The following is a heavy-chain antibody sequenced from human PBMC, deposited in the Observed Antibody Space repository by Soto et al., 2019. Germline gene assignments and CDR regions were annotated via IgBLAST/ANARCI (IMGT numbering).Heavy chain of an antibody. J-gene: IGHJ3*01. CDR1: GFTFSSYA. CDR3: ARPSIVLMVKGGAFDV. D-gene: IGHD2-8*01. V-gene: IGHV3-30-3*01. CDR2: ISYDGSNN. Sequence: QVQLVESGGGVDQPGRSLRLSCAASGFTFSSYAMHWVRQAPGKGLEWVAVISYDGSNNYYADSVKGRFTISRDNSKKTLNLQRNSLRAEDTAVYYGARPSIVLMVKGGAFDVWGQGTMVTVSS.